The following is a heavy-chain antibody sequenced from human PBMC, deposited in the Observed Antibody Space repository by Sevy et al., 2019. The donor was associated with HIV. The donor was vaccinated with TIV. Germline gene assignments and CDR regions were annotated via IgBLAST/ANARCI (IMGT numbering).Heavy chain of an antibody. CDR2: IYPSDSET. Sequence: GESLKISCMASGYSFSSHWIGWVRQKPGKGLEWVGIIYPSDSETTYSPSFQGQVTISADKSINTAYLQWNSLKASDSAMYYCARQKRSADFLDYWGQGTLVTVSS. J-gene: IGHJ4*02. V-gene: IGHV5-51*01. D-gene: IGHD2-21*02. CDR1: GYSFSSHW. CDR3: ARQKRSADFLDY.